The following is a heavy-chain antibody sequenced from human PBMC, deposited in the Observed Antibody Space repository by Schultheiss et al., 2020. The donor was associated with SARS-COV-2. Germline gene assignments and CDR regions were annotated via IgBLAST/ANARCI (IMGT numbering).Heavy chain of an antibody. CDR1: GFTVSSNY. V-gene: IGHV3-66*02. CDR2: IYSGGST. Sequence: GGSLRLSCAVSGFTVSSNYMSWVRQAPGKGLEWVSVIYSGGSTYYADSVKGRFTISRDNSKNTLCLQMNSLRTEDTAIYYCVKEGSGSAALFDIWGQGTMVTVSS. CDR3: VKEGSGSAALFDI. J-gene: IGHJ3*02. D-gene: IGHD1-26*01.